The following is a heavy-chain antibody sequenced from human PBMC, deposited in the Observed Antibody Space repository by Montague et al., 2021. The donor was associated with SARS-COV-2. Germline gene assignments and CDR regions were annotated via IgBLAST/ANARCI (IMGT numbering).Heavy chain of an antibody. Sequence: SETLSLTCTVSGGSISSRSYYWGWIRQPPGKGLEWIGSIYYSGTTYYNPSLKSRVTISVDTSKNQFSLKLSSVTAADTAVYYCARVGGQRLGRISGMDVWGQGTTVTVSS. CDR3: ARVGGQRLGRISGMDV. V-gene: IGHV4-39*07. J-gene: IGHJ6*02. CDR1: GGSISSRSYY. D-gene: IGHD6-25*01. CDR2: IYYSGTT.